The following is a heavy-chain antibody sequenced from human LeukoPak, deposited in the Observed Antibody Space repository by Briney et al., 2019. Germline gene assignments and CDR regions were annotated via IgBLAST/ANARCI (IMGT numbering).Heavy chain of an antibody. Sequence: SETLSLTCTVSSGSISSYYWSWIRQPPGKGLEWMGYIYYTGSTNYNPSLKSRVTMSVDTSKNQFSLKLNSVTAADTAVYYCARASGGYYNNWFDPWGQGTLVTVSS. CDR1: SGSISSYY. CDR3: ARASGGYYNNWFDP. V-gene: IGHV4-59*01. J-gene: IGHJ5*02. D-gene: IGHD3-22*01. CDR2: IYYTGST.